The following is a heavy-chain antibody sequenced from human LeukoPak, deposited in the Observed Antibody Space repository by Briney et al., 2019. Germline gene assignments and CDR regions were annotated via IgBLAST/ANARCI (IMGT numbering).Heavy chain of an antibody. CDR3: ARGGYDSGYFDY. CDR1: GGSISSGGYS. D-gene: IGHD3-22*01. J-gene: IGHJ4*02. V-gene: IGHV4-30-2*01. CDR2: IYHSGST. Sequence: PSQTLSLTCAVSGGSISSGGYSWSWIRQPPGKGLEWIGYIYHSGSTYYNPSLKGRVTISVDRSKNQFSLKLSSVTAADTAVYYCARGGYDSGYFDYWGQGTLVTVSS.